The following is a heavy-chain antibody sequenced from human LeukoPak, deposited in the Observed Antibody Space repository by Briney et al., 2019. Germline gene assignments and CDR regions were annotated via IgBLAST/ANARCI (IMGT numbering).Heavy chain of an antibody. J-gene: IGHJ4*02. Sequence: ASVKVSCKASGYTFTGYYMHWVRQAPGQGLEWMGWINPNSGGTNYAQKFQGRVTMTRDTSISTAYMGLSRLRSDDTAVYYCARGMDSNFWSGYTGFGYWGQGTLVTVSS. CDR3: ARGMDSNFWSGYTGFGY. D-gene: IGHD3-3*01. CDR2: INPNSGGT. CDR1: GYTFTGYY. V-gene: IGHV1-2*02.